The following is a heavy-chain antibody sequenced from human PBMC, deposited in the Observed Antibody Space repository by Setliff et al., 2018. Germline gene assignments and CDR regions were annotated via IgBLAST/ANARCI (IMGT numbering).Heavy chain of an antibody. Sequence: GASVKVSCKASGGTFSSYAISWVRQAPGQGLEWMGGIVPVFGTRNYAQKFQGRVTFTADDSATTTYMELSSLTSEDTAIYYCARNMGMGQRDYFDYWGRGTLVTVSS. J-gene: IGHJ4*02. D-gene: IGHD6-13*01. V-gene: IGHV1-69*13. CDR2: IVPVFGTR. CDR3: ARNMGMGQRDYFDY. CDR1: GGTFSSYA.